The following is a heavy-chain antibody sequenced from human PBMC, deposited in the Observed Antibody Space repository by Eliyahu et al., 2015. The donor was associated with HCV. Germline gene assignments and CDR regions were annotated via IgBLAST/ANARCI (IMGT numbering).Heavy chain of an antibody. D-gene: IGHD6-19*01. CDR2: IGTAGDT. J-gene: IGHJ3*02. CDR1: XFXFSSYD. Sequence: EVQLVESGGGLVQPGGSLRLSCAAXXFXFSSYDMHWVRQATGKGLEWVSAIGTAGDTYYPGSVKGRFTISRENAKNSLYLQMNSLRAGDTAVYYCARLNNPAWQWRGGAAFDIWGQGTMVTVSS. V-gene: IGHV3-13*01. CDR3: ARLNNPAWQWRGGAAFDI.